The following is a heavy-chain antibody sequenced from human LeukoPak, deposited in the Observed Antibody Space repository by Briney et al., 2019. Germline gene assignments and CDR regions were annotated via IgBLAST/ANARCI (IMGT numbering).Heavy chain of an antibody. CDR1: GFTFSSYA. V-gene: IGHV3-23*01. CDR3: AKGGRDGSGSYYFDY. J-gene: IGHJ4*02. D-gene: IGHD3-10*01. Sequence: GGSLRLSCAASGFTFSSYAMSWVRQAPGKGLEWVSAISGSGGSTYYADSVKGRFTISRDNSKNTLYLQMNSLRAEDTAVYYCAKGGRDGSGSYYFDYWGQGTLVTVSS. CDR2: ISGSGGST.